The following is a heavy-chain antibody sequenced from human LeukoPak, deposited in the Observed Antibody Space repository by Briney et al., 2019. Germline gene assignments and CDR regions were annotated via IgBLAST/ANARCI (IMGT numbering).Heavy chain of an antibody. CDR3: AKDLSSGSSIYGMDV. CDR1: GFTFSNYG. J-gene: IGHJ6*02. Sequence: PGRSLGLSCAASGFTFSNYGMHWVRQAPGKGLEWVALISYDGSNKYYADSVRGRFTISRDNSKNTLYLQMNSLRAEDTAVYYCAKDLSSGSSIYGMDVWGQGTTVTVSS. V-gene: IGHV3-30*18. CDR2: ISYDGSNK. D-gene: IGHD3-10*02.